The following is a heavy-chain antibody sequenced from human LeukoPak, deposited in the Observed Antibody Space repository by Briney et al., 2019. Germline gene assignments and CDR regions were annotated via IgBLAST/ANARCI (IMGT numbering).Heavy chain of an antibody. D-gene: IGHD1-26*01. V-gene: IGHV4-4*02. CDR3: ARAASGSYFSNDY. CDR1: GFTFSSYAM. Sequence: GSLRLSCAASGFTFSSYAMSWVRQAPGKGLEWIGEIYHSGSTNYNPSLKSRVTISVDKSKNQFSLKLSSVTAADTAVYYCARAASGSYFSNDYWGQGTLVTVSS. J-gene: IGHJ4*02. CDR2: IYHSGST.